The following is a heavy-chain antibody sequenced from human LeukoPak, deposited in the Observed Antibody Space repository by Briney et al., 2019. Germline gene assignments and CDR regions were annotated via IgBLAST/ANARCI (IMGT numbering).Heavy chain of an antibody. D-gene: IGHD3-16*02. J-gene: IGHJ4*02. CDR3: ARGYVWGSYRYVY. CDR1: GYTFTGYY. V-gene: IGHV1-2*02. Sequence: GASVKVSXRASGYTFTGYYMHWVRQAPGQGLEWMGWINPNSGGTNYAQKFQGRVTMTRDTSISTAYMELSRLRSDDTAVYYCARGYVWGSYRYVYWGQGTLVTVSS. CDR2: INPNSGGT.